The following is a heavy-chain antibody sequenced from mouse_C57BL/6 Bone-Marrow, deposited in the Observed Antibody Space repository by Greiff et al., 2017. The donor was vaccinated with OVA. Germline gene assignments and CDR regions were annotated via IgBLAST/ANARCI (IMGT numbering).Heavy chain of an antibody. D-gene: IGHD2-1*01. CDR3: ARRGPYGNYWYFDV. Sequence: DVKLQESGPELVKPGASVKIPCKASGYTFTDYNMDWVKQSHGKSLEWIGDINPNNGGTIYNQKFKGKATLTVDKSSSTAYMELRSLTSEDTAVYYCARRGPYGNYWYFDVWGTGTTVTVSS. V-gene: IGHV1-18*01. J-gene: IGHJ1*03. CDR1: GYTFTDYN. CDR2: INPNNGGT.